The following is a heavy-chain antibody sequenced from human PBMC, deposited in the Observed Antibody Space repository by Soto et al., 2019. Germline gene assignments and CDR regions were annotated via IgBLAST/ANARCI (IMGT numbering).Heavy chain of an antibody. J-gene: IGHJ4*02. Sequence: QVQLQESGPGLVKPSQTLSLTCTVSGGSISGDDYYWSWIRQQPGKGLEWIGYIYYSGSAYYSPSLKSRVTISVDTSKNQFSLRLSSVTAADTAVYYCARSGLEGRELDYWGQGTLVTVSS. CDR3: ARSGLEGRELDY. CDR1: GGSISGDDYY. D-gene: IGHD1-1*01. V-gene: IGHV4-31*03. CDR2: IYYSGSA.